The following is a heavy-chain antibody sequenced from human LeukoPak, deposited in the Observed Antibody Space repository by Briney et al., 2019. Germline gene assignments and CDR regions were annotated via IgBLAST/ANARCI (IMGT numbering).Heavy chain of an antibody. Sequence: PSETLSLTCTVSGGSISSGDYYWSWIRQPPGKGLEWIGYIYYSGSTYYSPSLKSRVTISVDTSKNQFSLKLSSVTAADTAVYYCARGSYDILTGPGLDYWGQGTLVTVSS. D-gene: IGHD3-9*01. CDR2: IYYSGST. CDR1: GGSISSGDYY. J-gene: IGHJ4*02. CDR3: ARGSYDILTGPGLDY. V-gene: IGHV4-30-4*01.